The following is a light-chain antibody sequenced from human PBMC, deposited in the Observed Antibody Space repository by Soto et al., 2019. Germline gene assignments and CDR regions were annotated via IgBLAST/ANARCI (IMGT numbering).Light chain of an antibody. Sequence: EIVMTQSPATLSVSPGERATLSCRASQSVSSNLAWYQQKPGQAPRLLIYGASPRAPGIPARFSGSGSGTEFTLTISSLQSEDFAVYYCQQYNNWPRTFGQGTKV. CDR2: GAS. CDR1: QSVSSN. J-gene: IGKJ1*01. V-gene: IGKV3-15*01. CDR3: QQYNNWPRT.